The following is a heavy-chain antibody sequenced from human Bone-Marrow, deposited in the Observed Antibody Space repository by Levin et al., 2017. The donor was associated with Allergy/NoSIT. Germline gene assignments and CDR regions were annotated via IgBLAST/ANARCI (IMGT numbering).Heavy chain of an antibody. CDR1: GYTFTDYF. CDR2: INLNSGGT. V-gene: IGHV1-2*02. D-gene: IGHD3-10*01. J-gene: IGHJ5*02. Sequence: ASVKVSCKASGYTFTDYFMHWVRQAPGQGLEWMGWINLNSGGTKYAQKFQGRVTMTRDTSISTAYMDVSRLRSDDAAVYYCARGFIWFGESSPNWFDPWGQGTLVTVSS. CDR3: ARGFIWFGESSPNWFDP.